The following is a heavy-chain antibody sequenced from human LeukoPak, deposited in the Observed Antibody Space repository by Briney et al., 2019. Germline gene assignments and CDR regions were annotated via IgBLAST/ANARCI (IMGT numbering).Heavy chain of an antibody. CDR2: ISYDGSNK. J-gene: IGHJ4*02. CDR1: GFTFSSYA. V-gene: IGHV3-30-3*01. CDR3: ARSGGSMFDY. Sequence: PGGSLRLSCAASGFTFSSYAMHWVRQAPGKGLEWVAVISYDGSNKYYADSVKGRFTISRDNSKNTLYLQMNSLRVEDTAVYYCARSGGSMFDYWGQGTLVTVSS. D-gene: IGHD3-10*01.